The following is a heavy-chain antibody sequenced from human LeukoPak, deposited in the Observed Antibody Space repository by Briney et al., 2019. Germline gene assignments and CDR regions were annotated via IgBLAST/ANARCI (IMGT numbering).Heavy chain of an antibody. CDR3: ATRLETRYSSSFGDY. CDR2: IIPIFGTA. D-gene: IGHD6-6*01. Sequence: ASVKVSCKASGCTFSSYAISWVRQAPGQGLEWMGGIIPIFGTANYAQKFQGRVTITADESTSTAYMELSSLRSEDTAVYYCATRLETRYSSSFGDYWGQGTLVTVSS. J-gene: IGHJ4*02. CDR1: GCTFSSYA. V-gene: IGHV1-69*13.